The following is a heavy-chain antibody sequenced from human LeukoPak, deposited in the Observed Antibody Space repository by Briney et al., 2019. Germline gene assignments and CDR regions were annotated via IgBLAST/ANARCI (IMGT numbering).Heavy chain of an antibody. CDR3: AGTFDYYGSSGYSVLGAFDI. CDR1: GYSISSGYY. Sequence: PSETLSLTCAVSGYSISSGYYWGWIQQPPGKGLEWIGSIYHSGSTYYNPSLKSRVTISVDTSKNQFSLKLSSVTAADTAVYYCAGTFDYYGSSGYSVLGAFDIWGQGTMVTVSS. CDR2: IYHSGST. J-gene: IGHJ3*02. V-gene: IGHV4-38-2*01. D-gene: IGHD3-22*01.